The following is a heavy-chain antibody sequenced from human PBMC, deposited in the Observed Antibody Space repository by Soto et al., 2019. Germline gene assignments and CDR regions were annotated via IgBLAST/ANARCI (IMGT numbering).Heavy chain of an antibody. CDR2: TYYRSKWYH. D-gene: IGHD2-8*01. CDR1: GDSVSSNSAA. J-gene: IGHJ5*02. V-gene: IGHV6-1*01. CDR3: ARDFNGLAP. Sequence: QVQLQQSGPGLLKPSQTLSLTCAISGDSVSSNSAAWNWIRQSPSRGLEWLGRTYYRSKWYHDLRISVXXRXPXIPDTSKNQFSLKLNSMTLEDTAVYYCARDFNGLAPWGQGTLVTVSS.